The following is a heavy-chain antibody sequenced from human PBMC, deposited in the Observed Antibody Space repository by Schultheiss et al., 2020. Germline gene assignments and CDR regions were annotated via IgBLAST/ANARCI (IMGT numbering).Heavy chain of an antibody. Sequence: SETLSLTCTVSGGSFSSYYWSWIRQPPGKGLEWIGYIYYSGSTNYNPSLKSRVTISVDTSKNQFSLKLSSVTAADTAVYYCARPMRGSSSGYYRYWGQGTLVTV. CDR3: ARPMRGSSSGYYRY. J-gene: IGHJ4*02. CDR1: GGSFSSYY. V-gene: IGHV4-59*01. D-gene: IGHD3-22*01. CDR2: IYYSGST.